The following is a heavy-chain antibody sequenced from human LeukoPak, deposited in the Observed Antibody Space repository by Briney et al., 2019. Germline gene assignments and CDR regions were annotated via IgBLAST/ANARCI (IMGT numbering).Heavy chain of an antibody. Sequence: GASVKVSCKASGYTITGYYMHWVRQAPGQGLEWMGWINPNSGGTNYAQKFQGRVTMTRDTSISTAYMELSRLRSDDTAVYYCARDKTYYDSSGYYFDYWGQGTLVTVSS. D-gene: IGHD3-22*01. CDR3: ARDKTYYDSSGYYFDY. J-gene: IGHJ4*02. CDR1: GYTITGYY. CDR2: INPNSGGT. V-gene: IGHV1-2*02.